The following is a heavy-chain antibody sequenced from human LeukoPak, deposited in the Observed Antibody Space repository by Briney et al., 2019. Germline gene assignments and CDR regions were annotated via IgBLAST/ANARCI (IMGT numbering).Heavy chain of an antibody. CDR2: ISSSSSTI. CDR3: ARDYYDSRGYYYPFDY. CDR1: GFTFSSYS. Sequence: GGSLRLSCAASGFTFSSYSMNWVRQAPGKGLEWVSYISSSSSTIYYADSVKGRFTISRDHAKNSLYLQMNSLRAEDTAVYYCARDYYDSRGYYYPFDYWGQGTLVTVSS. J-gene: IGHJ4*02. V-gene: IGHV3-48*01. D-gene: IGHD3-22*01.